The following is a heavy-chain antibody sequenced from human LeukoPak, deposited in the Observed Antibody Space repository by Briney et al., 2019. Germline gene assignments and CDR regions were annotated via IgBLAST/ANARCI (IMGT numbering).Heavy chain of an antibody. V-gene: IGHV4-61*01. Sequence: SETLSLTCTVSDDSVSSGNYYWTWIRQPPGKGLEWIGCIYYSGKTNYNPSLKSRVTISVDTSKNQFSLKLSSVTAADTAVYYCARVAFSSSWYPFDYWGQGALATVSS. CDR3: ARVAFSSSWYPFDY. D-gene: IGHD3-22*01. CDR2: IYYSGKT. J-gene: IGHJ4*02. CDR1: DDSVSSGNYY.